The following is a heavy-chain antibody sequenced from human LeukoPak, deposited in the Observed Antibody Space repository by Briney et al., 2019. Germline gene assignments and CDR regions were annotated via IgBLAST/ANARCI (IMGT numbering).Heavy chain of an antibody. J-gene: IGHJ4*02. CDR1: GGSISSSSYY. D-gene: IGHD6-6*01. Sequence: SETLSLTCTVSGGSISSSSYYWGWIRQPPGKGLEWIGYIYYSGSTNYNPSLKSRVTISVDTSKNQFSLKLSSVTAADTAVYYCARAGRQLASFDYWGQGTLVTVSS. CDR3: ARAGRQLASFDY. V-gene: IGHV4-61*05. CDR2: IYYSGST.